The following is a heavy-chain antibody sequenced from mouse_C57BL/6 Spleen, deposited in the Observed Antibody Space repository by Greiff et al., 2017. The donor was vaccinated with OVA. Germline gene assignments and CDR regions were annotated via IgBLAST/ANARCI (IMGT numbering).Heavy chain of an antibody. CDR3: AKTAQATNYAMDY. J-gene: IGHJ4*01. CDR2: IYPRDGST. D-gene: IGHD3-2*02. Sequence: VKLQQSDAELVKPGASVKISCKVSGYTFTDHTIHWMKQRPEQGLEWIGYIYPRDGSTKYNEKFKGKATLTADKSSSTAYMQLNSLTSEDSAVYFCAKTAQATNYAMDYWGQGTSVTVSS. CDR1: GYTFTDHT. V-gene: IGHV1-78*01.